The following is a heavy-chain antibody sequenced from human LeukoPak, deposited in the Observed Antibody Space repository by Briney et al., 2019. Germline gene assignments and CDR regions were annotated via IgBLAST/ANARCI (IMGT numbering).Heavy chain of an antibody. CDR2: INQDGRET. CDR3: ARVNYDILTGYLSYFDY. CDR1: GFTSSSYW. Sequence: GGSLRLSCAASGFTSSSYWMNWVRQAPGKGLEWVANINQDGRETYYVDSVKGRFTISRDNAKDSLYLQMNSLRAEDTAVYYCARVNYDILTGYLSYFDYWGQGTLVTVSS. D-gene: IGHD3-9*01. J-gene: IGHJ4*02. V-gene: IGHV3-7*04.